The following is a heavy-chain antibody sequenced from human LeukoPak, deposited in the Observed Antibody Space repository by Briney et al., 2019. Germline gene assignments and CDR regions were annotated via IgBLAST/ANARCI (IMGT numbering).Heavy chain of an antibody. Sequence: SFTSYWIGWIRQPPGKGLEWIGSIYYSGSTYYNPSLKSRVTISVDTSKNQFSLKLSSVTAADTAVYYCARGLPDGGQQQLAISKYYFDYWGQGTLVTVSS. CDR2: IYYSGST. CDR1: SFTSYW. J-gene: IGHJ4*02. V-gene: IGHV4-39*07. D-gene: IGHD6-13*01. CDR3: ARGLPDGGQQQLAISKYYFDY.